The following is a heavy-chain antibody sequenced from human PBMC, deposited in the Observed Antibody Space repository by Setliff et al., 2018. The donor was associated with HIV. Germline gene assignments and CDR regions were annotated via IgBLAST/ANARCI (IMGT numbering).Heavy chain of an antibody. CDR3: ARRSDSSGSMDVIMDV. CDR2: INTHSGNP. V-gene: IGHV7-4-1*02. Sequence: ASVKVSCKASGYTFTRYALNWVPKAPGQGLEWMGWINTHSGNPTYAQGFTGRFVFSLDTSVSTAYLQIRSLKAEDSAMYYCARRSDSSGSMDVIMDVWGKGTSVTVSS. CDR1: GYTFTRYA. J-gene: IGHJ6*03. D-gene: IGHD3-22*01.